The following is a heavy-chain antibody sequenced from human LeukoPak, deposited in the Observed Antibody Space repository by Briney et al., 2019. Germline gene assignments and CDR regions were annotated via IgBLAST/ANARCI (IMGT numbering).Heavy chain of an antibody. D-gene: IGHD3-9*01. V-gene: IGHV3-11*04. CDR3: ARASTQYDILTGYNWFDP. CDR1: GFTFSDYY. CDR2: ISSSGSTI. J-gene: IGHJ5*02. Sequence: GRSLRLSCAASGFTFSDYYKSWIRQAPGKGLEWVSYISSSGSTIYYADSVKGRFTISRDNAKNSLYLQTNSLRAEDTAVYYCARASTQYDILTGYNWFDPWGQGTLVTVSS.